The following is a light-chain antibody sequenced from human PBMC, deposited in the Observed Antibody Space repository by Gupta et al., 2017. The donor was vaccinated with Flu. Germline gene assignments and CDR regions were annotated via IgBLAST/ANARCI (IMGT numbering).Light chain of an antibody. CDR2: EVS. V-gene: IGLV2-8*01. J-gene: IGLJ1*01. CDR1: SSDVGGYNY. CDR3: SSYAGSNNFV. Sequence: QSALTQPPSASGSPGQSVTIPCTGTSSDVGGYNYVSWYQQHPGKAPKYIIYEVSKRPSGVPDRFSGSKSGNTASLTVSGLQAEDEADYYCSSYAGSNNFVFGTGTKVTVL.